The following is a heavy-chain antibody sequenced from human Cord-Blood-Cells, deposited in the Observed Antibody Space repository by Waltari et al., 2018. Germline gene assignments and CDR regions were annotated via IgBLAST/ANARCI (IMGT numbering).Heavy chain of an antibody. D-gene: IGHD4-17*01. Sequence: QLQLQESGPGLVKPSENLSLTCTVSGGSISSSSYYWGWIRQPPGKGLEWIGSIYYSGRTYYNPSLKSGVTISVDTSKNQFSLKLSSVTAADTAVYYCARSPTTVTTQFDYWGQGTLVTVSS. CDR3: ARSPTTVTTQFDY. CDR1: GGSISSSSYY. CDR2: IYYSGRT. V-gene: IGHV4-39*07. J-gene: IGHJ4*02.